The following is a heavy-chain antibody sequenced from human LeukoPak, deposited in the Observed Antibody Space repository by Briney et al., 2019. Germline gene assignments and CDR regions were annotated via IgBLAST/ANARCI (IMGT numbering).Heavy chain of an antibody. CDR2: IIPILGKA. J-gene: IGHJ4*02. D-gene: IGHD5-12*01. CDR3: ARFNGYETETVDY. Sequence: SVKVSCKSSGGTFTSYAFSWVRQAPGQGLEWMGRIIPILGKAKYAQKFQGRVTITADKSTSTTYMELSSLRSEDTAVYYCARFNGYETETVDYWGQGTLVTVSS. V-gene: IGHV1-69*04. CDR1: GGTFTSYA.